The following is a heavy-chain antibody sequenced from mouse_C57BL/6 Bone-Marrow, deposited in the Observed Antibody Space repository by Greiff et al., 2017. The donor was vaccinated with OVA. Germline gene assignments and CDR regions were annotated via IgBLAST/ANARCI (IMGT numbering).Heavy chain of an antibody. D-gene: IGHD2-3*01. J-gene: IGHJ2*01. CDR3: TTDDGYTGY. Sequence: EVQLQQSGAELVRPWASVKLSCTASGFNIKDDYMHWVKQRPEQGLEWIGWIDPENGDTEYASKFQGKATITADTSSNTAYLQLSSLTSEDTAVYYCTTDDGYTGYWGQGTTLTVSS. CDR1: GFNIKDDY. CDR2: IDPENGDT. V-gene: IGHV14-4*01.